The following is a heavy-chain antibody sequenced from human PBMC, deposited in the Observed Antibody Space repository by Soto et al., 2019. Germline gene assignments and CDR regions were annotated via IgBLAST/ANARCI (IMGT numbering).Heavy chain of an antibody. Sequence: GGSLRLSCLPSALVLRDYPMNWVRKAPGKGLEWVGSINGRGSEARNSVSVRCRFTISSVNTSNLLYLQMNRLRADDTAVYFCVRGAPTPGLEYWERGTLVIVGS. J-gene: IGHJ4*02. CDR2: INGRGSEA. CDR1: ALVLRDYP. V-gene: IGHV3-7*03. CDR3: VRGAPTPGLEY. D-gene: IGHD1-1*01.